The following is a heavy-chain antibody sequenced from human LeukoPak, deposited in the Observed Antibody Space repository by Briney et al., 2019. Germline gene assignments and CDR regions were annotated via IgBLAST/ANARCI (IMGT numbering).Heavy chain of an antibody. V-gene: IGHV1-3*01. Sequence: GASVKVSCKASGYTFTSYAMHWVRQAPGQRLEWMGWINAGNGNTKYSQKFQGRVTITRDTSASTAYMELSSLRSEDTAVYYCARDLVAHDSSGLFDYWGQGTLVTVSS. CDR1: GYTFTSYA. CDR2: INAGNGNT. CDR3: ARDLVAHDSSGLFDY. D-gene: IGHD3-22*01. J-gene: IGHJ4*02.